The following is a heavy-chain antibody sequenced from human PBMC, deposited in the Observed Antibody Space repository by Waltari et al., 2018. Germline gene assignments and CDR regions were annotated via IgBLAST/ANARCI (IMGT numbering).Heavy chain of an antibody. CDR1: GGSVSSGSYY. V-gene: IGHV4-61*01. Sequence: QVQLQESGPGLVKPSETLSLTCTVSGGSVSSGSYYWSCIRQPPGKGREWIGYIYYSGSTNYNPSLKSRVTISVDTSKNQFSLKLSSVTAADTAVYYCARAARGTFGGVIARSAEFDYWGQGTLVTVSS. D-gene: IGHD3-16*02. CDR2: IYYSGST. J-gene: IGHJ4*02. CDR3: ARAARGTFGGVIARSAEFDY.